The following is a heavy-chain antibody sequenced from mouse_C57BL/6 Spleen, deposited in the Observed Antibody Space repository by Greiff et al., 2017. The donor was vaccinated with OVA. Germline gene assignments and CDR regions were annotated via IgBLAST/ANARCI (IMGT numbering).Heavy chain of an antibody. J-gene: IGHJ1*03. Sequence: VQLQESDAELVKPGASVKISCKVSGYTFTDHTIHWMKQRPEQGLEWIGYIYPRDGSTKYNEKFKGKATLTADKSSSTAYMQLNSLTSEDSAVYFCAREGYYGSPSYWYFDVWGTGTTVTVSS. V-gene: IGHV1-78*01. D-gene: IGHD1-1*01. CDR3: AREGYYGSPSYWYFDV. CDR2: IYPRDGST. CDR1: GYTFTDHT.